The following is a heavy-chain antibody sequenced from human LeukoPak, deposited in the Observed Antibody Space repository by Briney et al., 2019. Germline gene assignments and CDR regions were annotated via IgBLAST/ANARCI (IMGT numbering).Heavy chain of an antibody. D-gene: IGHD6-13*01. CDR2: LYSGGNT. Sequence: GGSLRLSCAASGFTVSSNYMSWVRQAPGKGLEWVSVLYSGGNTYHADSVKGRFTISRDNSKNTLYLQMNSLRAEDTAVYYCAREGASSSFGYWGQGTLVTVSS. J-gene: IGHJ4*02. CDR1: GFTVSSNY. V-gene: IGHV3-53*01. CDR3: AREGASSSFGY.